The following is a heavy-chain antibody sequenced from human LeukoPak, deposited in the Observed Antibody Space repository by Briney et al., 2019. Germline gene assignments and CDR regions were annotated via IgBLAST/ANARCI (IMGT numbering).Heavy chain of an antibody. J-gene: IGHJ4*02. CDR1: GFSSYA. Sequence: GGSLRLSCAASGFSSYAMSWVRQAPGKGLEWVSAISGSGGSTYYADSVKGRFTISRDNAKNTLYLQMNSLRAEDTAVYYCARVSSSSWWALDYWGQGTLVTVSS. CDR3: ARVSSSSWWALDY. V-gene: IGHV3-23*01. D-gene: IGHD6-13*01. CDR2: ISGSGGST.